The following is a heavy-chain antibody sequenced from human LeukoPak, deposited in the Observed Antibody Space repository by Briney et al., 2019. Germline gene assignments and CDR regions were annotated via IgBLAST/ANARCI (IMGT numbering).Heavy chain of an antibody. CDR3: ARDGPRGFGAPLYYMDV. V-gene: IGHV3-53*01. J-gene: IGHJ6*03. Sequence: GGSLRLSCAASGFTVNSNYMSWVRQAAGKGLEWVSVIYSGGSTYYADSVKGRFTISRDNFKNMMYLQMNSLRAEDTAVYYCARDGPRGFGAPLYYMDVWGKGTTVTVSS. CDR1: GFTVNSNY. CDR2: IYSGGST. D-gene: IGHD3-10*01.